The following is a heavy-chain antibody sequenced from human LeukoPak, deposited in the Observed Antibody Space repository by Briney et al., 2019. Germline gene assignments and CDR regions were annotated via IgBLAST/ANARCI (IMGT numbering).Heavy chain of an antibody. V-gene: IGHV5-51*01. Sequence: GESLKISCKGSGYSFTSYWIGWVRQMPGKGLEWMGIIYPGDSDTRYSPSFQGQVTISADKSISTAYLQWSSLKASDTAMYYCARLTGVWGSYRSYYYYMDVWGKGTTVTISS. CDR3: ARLTGVWGSYRSYYYYMDV. J-gene: IGHJ6*03. D-gene: IGHD3-16*02. CDR1: GYSFTSYW. CDR2: IYPGDSDT.